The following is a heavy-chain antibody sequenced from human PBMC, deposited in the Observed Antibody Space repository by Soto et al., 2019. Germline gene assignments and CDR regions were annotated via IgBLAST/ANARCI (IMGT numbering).Heavy chain of an antibody. V-gene: IGHV4-31*03. CDR3: ARVCGGDCHYGMDV. D-gene: IGHD2-21*02. J-gene: IGHJ6*02. CDR2: IYYSGST. Sequence: QVQLQESGPGLVKPSQTLSLTCTVSGGSIRSGGYYWSWIRQHPGKGLEWIGYIYYSGSTYYNPSRKSRVNISVDTSKNQVSLKLSSVTAADTAVYYCARVCGGDCHYGMDVWGQGTTVTVSS. CDR1: GGSIRSGGYY.